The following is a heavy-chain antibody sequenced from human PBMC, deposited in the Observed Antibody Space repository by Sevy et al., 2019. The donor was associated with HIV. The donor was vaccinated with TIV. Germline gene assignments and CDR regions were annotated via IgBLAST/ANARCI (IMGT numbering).Heavy chain of an antibody. CDR2: IKSEADDGTT. CDR3: TTGGNPFWQY. V-gene: IGHV3-15*01. CDR1: GFTFRNAW. J-gene: IGHJ4*02. D-gene: IGHD3-3*01. Sequence: GGSLRLSCATSGFTFRNAWLSWVRQAPGKGLEWVGRIKSEADDGTTDYASPVKGRFTISRDDSKNTLYLQMNSLKTEETALYFCTTGGNPFWQYWGQGTLVTVSS.